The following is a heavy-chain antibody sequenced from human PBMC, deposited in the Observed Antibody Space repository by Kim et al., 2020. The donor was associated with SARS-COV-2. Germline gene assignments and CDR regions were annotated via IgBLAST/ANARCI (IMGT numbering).Heavy chain of an antibody. J-gene: IGHJ6*02. CDR1: GFTFSSYS. Sequence: GGSLRLSCAASGFTFSSYSMNWVRQAPGKGLEWVSSISSSSSYIYYADSVKGRFTISRDNAKNSLYLQMNSLRAEDTAVYYCARTFMVFSMSPGGMDVWGQGTTVTVSS. D-gene: IGHD3-10*01. V-gene: IGHV3-21*01. CDR2: ISSSSSYI. CDR3: ARTFMVFSMSPGGMDV.